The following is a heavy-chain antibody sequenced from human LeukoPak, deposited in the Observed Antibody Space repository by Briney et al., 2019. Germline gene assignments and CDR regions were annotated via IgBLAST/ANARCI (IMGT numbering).Heavy chain of an antibody. CDR1: GGTFSSYA. Sequence: GSSVKVSCKASGGTFSSYAISWVRQAPGQGLEWMGGIIPIFGTANYAQKFQGRVTITADKSTSTAYMELSSLRSEDTAVYYCARAEQWLAWGYFDYWGREPWSPSPQ. V-gene: IGHV1-69*06. CDR2: IIPIFGTA. D-gene: IGHD6-19*01. CDR3: ARAEQWLAWGYFDY. J-gene: IGHJ4*02.